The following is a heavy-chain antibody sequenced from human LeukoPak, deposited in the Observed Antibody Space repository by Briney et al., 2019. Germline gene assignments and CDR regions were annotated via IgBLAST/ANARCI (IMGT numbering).Heavy chain of an antibody. CDR3: ARVPGGDFDL. CDR2: VYYSGST. J-gene: IGHJ2*01. V-gene: IGHV4-59*02. Sequence: SETLSLTCSVSGGSVSNYYWSWIRQPPGKGLEWVGYVYYSGSTNYNPSLKSRVTISVDTSKNQFSLKLSSVTAADTAVYYCARVPGGDFDLWGRGTLVTVSS. D-gene: IGHD4-23*01. CDR1: GGSVSNYY.